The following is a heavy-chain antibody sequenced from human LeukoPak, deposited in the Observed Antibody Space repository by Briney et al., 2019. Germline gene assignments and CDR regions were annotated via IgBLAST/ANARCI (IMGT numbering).Heavy chain of an antibody. CDR2: ISGSGGST. CDR3: AKFFYDTVAGFYFDY. CDR1: GFTFSSYA. J-gene: IGHJ4*02. V-gene: IGHV3-23*01. D-gene: IGHD6-19*01. Sequence: RGSLRLSCAASGFTFSSYAMSWVRQAPGKGLEWVSAISGSGGSTYYADSVKGRFTISRDNSKNTLYLQMNSLRAEDTAVYYCAKFFYDTVAGFYFDYWGQGTLVTVSS.